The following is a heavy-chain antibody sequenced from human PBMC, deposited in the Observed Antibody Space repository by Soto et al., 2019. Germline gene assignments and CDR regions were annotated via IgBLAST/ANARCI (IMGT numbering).Heavy chain of an antibody. CDR1: GYTFTGYY. D-gene: IGHD2-15*01. V-gene: IGHV1-2*02. CDR3: ARKVVVAATNYYYYGMDV. CDR2: INPNSGGT. J-gene: IGHJ6*02. Sequence: ASVKVSCKASGYTFTGYYMHWVRQAPGQGLEWMGWINPNSGGTNYAQKFQGRVTMTRDTSISTAYMELSRLRSDDTAVYYCARKVVVAATNYYYYGMDVWGQGTTVTVS.